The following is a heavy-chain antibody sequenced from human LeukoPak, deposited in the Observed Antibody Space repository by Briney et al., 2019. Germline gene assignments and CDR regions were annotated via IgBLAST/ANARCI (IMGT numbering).Heavy chain of an antibody. D-gene: IGHD3-10*01. CDR1: GGTFSSYA. J-gene: IGHJ4*02. V-gene: IGHV1-69*13. Sequence: SVKVSCKASGGTFSSYAISWVRQAPGQGLEWMGGIIPIFGTANYAQKFQGRVTITADESTSTAYMELSSLRSEDTAVYYCARDVMVRGVKSSYFDYWDQGTLVTDSS. CDR2: IIPIFGTA. CDR3: ARDVMVRGVKSSYFDY.